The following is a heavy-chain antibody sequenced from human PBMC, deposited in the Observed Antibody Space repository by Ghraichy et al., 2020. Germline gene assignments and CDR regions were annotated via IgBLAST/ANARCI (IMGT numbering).Heavy chain of an antibody. D-gene: IGHD1-26*01. CDR2: ICSSGST. CDR3: ARSTGSDFY. CDR1: GGSIYSGGFC. J-gene: IGHJ4*02. V-gene: IGHV4-39*01. Sequence: ESLNISCTVSGGSIYSGGFCWNWIRQPPGMGLEWIGSICSSGSTYYNPSVNSRVSISVGTSKNQFSLKQTSVSAADPAVYYCARSTGSDFYWGPGILVTVSP.